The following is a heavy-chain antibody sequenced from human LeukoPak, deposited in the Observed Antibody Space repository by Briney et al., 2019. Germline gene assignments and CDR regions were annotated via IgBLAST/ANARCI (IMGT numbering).Heavy chain of an antibody. J-gene: IGHJ4*02. CDR2: ISSSSRYI. Sequence: GGSLRLSCAASGFTFSSYSMNWVRQAPGKGLEWVSCISSSSRYIYYADSVKGRFTISRDNTKNSLYLQMNGLRAEDTVVYYGARVGSSFDYWGQGTLVTVSS. V-gene: IGHV3-21*01. D-gene: IGHD6-6*01. CDR3: ARVGSSFDY. CDR1: GFTFSSYS.